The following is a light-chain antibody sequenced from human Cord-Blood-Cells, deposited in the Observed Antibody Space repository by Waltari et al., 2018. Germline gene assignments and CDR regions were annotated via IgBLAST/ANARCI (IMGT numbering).Light chain of an antibody. Sequence: DLQMTQSPSSLSASVGDRVTITCRASQSISTYLNCYKQKPGKAPKLLIYAASSLQSGVPSRFSGSGSGTDFTLTISSLQPEDFATYYCQQSYSTPGTFGQGTKVEIK. CDR3: QQSYSTPGT. J-gene: IGKJ1*01. CDR2: AAS. CDR1: QSISTY. V-gene: IGKV1-39*01.